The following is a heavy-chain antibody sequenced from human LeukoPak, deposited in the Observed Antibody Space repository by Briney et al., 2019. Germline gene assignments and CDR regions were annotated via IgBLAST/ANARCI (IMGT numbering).Heavy chain of an antibody. CDR3: ARGLPAPADQYYMDV. V-gene: IGHV1-2*02. Sequence: ASVKVSCKAPGGTFSSYAISWVRQAPGQGLEWMGWINPNSGGTDYAQKFQGRVTMTRDTSISTAYMELRRLRSDDTAVYYCARGLPAPADQYYMDVWGKGTTVTVSS. D-gene: IGHD2-2*01. CDR2: INPNSGGT. J-gene: IGHJ6*03. CDR1: GGTFSSYA.